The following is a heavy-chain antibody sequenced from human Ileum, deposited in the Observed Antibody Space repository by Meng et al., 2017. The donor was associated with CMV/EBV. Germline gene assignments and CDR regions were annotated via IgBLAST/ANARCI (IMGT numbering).Heavy chain of an antibody. J-gene: IGHJ3*02. Sequence: GESLKISCRGSGYSFSHYWIGWVRQMPGKGLEWMGIIYPGDSDTRDSPSFQGQVTMSADKSISTAYLQWSSLKASDTAMYFCARRGFGSSSGALDIWGRGTMVTVSS. CDR2: IYPGDSDT. CDR1: GYSFSHYW. D-gene: IGHD6-6*01. V-gene: IGHV5-51*01. CDR3: ARRGFGSSSGALDI.